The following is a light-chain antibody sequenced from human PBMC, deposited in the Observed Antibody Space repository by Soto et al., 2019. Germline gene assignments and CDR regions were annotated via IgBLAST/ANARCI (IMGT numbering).Light chain of an antibody. V-gene: IGKV1-39*01. CDR1: RSISTY. Sequence: DLQMTQSPSSLSASVGDRVTITCRASRSISTYLNWYQQKPGKAPKLLIYTASSLQSGVPSRFRGSGSETDFALTISSLQPEDFATYYCQQTHITPHTFGQGTKLEIK. CDR3: QQTHITPHT. J-gene: IGKJ2*01. CDR2: TAS.